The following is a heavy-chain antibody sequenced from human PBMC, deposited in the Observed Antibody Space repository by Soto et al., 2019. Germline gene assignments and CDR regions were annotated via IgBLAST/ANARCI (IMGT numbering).Heavy chain of an antibody. CDR1: GGSISSGGYS. V-gene: IGHV4-30-2*01. J-gene: IGHJ5*02. Sequence: SETLSLTCAVSGGSISSGGYSWSWIRQPPGKGLEWIGYIYHSGSTYYNPSLKSRVTISVDRSKNQFSLKLSSVTAAATAVYYCARGVRKYQLLLLSWWFDPWGQGTLVTVSS. CDR3: ARGVRKYQLLLLSWWFDP. D-gene: IGHD2-2*01. CDR2: IYHSGST.